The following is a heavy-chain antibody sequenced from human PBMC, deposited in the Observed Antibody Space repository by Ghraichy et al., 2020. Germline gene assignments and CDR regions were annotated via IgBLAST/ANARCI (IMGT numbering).Heavy chain of an antibody. CDR3: AREADGHCTNGVCYRMINWFDP. D-gene: IGHD2-8*01. V-gene: IGHV4-59*01. Sequence: SETLSLTCTVSGGSISSYYWSWIRQPPGKGLEWIGYIYYSGSTNYNPSLKSRVTISVDTSKNQFSLKLSSVTAADTAVYYCAREADGHCTNGVCYRMINWFDPWGQGTLVTVSS. CDR2: IYYSGST. CDR1: GGSISSYY. J-gene: IGHJ5*02.